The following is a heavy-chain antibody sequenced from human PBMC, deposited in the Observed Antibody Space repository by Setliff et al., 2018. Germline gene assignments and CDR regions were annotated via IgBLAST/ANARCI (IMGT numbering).Heavy chain of an antibody. Sequence: GASVKVSCKASGGTFSSYAISWVRQAPGQGFEWMGGIIPVFGTADYAQKFQGRVTMTTDTSTSTAYMELRSLRSDDTAVYYCARGSYRTSNWFDPWGQGTLVTVSS. CDR2: IIPVFGTA. CDR3: ARGSYRTSNWFDP. CDR1: GGTFSSYA. V-gene: IGHV1-69*05. D-gene: IGHD4-4*01. J-gene: IGHJ5*02.